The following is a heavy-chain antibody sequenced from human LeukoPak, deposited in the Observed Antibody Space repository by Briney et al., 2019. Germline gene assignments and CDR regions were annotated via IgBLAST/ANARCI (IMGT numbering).Heavy chain of an antibody. V-gene: IGHV1-2*02. D-gene: IGHD6-13*01. CDR3: ARPHSWHYSNAFDI. J-gene: IGHJ3*02. CDR2: INPNSGGT. Sequence: ASVKVSCKASGYTFTGYYMHWVRQAPGQGLEWMGWINPNSGGTNYAQKFQGRVTMTRDTSISTAYMELSRLRSDDTAVYYCARPHSWHYSNAFDIWGQGTMVTVSS. CDR1: GYTFTGYY.